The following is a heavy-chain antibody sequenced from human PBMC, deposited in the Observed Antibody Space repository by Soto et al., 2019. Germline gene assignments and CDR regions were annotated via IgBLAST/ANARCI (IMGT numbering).Heavy chain of an antibody. J-gene: IGHJ5*02. V-gene: IGHV3-53*01. CDR2: IYSGGST. D-gene: IGHD6-6*01. CDR1: GFTVSSNY. CDR3: ARSVAARRGEDWFDP. Sequence: GGSLRLSCAASGFTVSSNYMSWVRQAPGKGLEWVSVIYSGGSTYYADSVKGRFTISRDNSKNTLYLQMNSLRAEDTAVYYCARSVAARRGEDWFDPWGQGTLVTVSS.